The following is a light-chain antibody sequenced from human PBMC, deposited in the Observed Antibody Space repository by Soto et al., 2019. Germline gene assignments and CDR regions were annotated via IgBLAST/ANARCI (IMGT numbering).Light chain of an antibody. V-gene: IGKV3-15*01. CDR1: QIVCSN. Sequence: EIVMTQSPATLSVSPGERATLSCRASQIVCSNLAWYQQKPCQAPRLLIYGASTRATGIPARFSGSGSGTEFTLTISSLQSEDFAIYFCQQYNNWPPDRTFGQGTKVEIK. CDR3: QQYNNWPPDRT. J-gene: IGKJ1*01. CDR2: GAS.